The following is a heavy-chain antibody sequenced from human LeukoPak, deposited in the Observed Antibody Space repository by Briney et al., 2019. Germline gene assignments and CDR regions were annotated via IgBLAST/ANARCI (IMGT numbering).Heavy chain of an antibody. V-gene: IGHV3-21*01. J-gene: IGHJ6*01. CDR3: ARGSEGYCSGGSCYYGMDV. Sequence: GGSLRLSCAASGFTFSSYTMNWVRQAPGKGLEWVSYISSSSSYIYYADSVRGRFTISRDNAENSLYLQMNSLRAGDTAVYYCARGSEGYCSGGSCYYGMDVWGQGTTVTVSS. D-gene: IGHD2-15*01. CDR1: GFTFSSYT. CDR2: ISSSSSYI.